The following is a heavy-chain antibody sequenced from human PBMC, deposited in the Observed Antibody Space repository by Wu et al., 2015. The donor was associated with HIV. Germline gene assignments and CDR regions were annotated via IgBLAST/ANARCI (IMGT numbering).Heavy chain of an antibody. J-gene: IGHJ6*03. D-gene: IGHD1-14*01. CDR3: ARRPPHQFYMDV. Sequence: VQLVQSGAEVKEPGASVKVSCKISGYTFSSYGITWVRQAPGQGLEWMGGIIPLLGTTNYAQTFQGRVTITADESASTAYMEVSRLTSDDTAVYYCARRPPHQFYMDVWGKGTTVTVSS. V-gene: IGHV1-69*13. CDR2: IIPLLGTT. CDR1: GYTFSSYG.